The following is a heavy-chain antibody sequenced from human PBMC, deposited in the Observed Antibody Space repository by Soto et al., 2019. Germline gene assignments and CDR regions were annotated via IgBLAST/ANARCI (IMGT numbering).Heavy chain of an antibody. Sequence: SETLSLTCTVSGGSVSSGSYYWSWIRQPPGKGLEWIGYIYYSGSTNYNPSLKSRVTISVDTSKNQFSLKLSSVTAADTAVYYCARASPYDFWSGYRIDSWGQGTLVTVSS. V-gene: IGHV4-61*01. CDR3: ARASPYDFWSGYRIDS. D-gene: IGHD3-3*01. CDR1: GGSVSSGSYY. CDR2: IYYSGST. J-gene: IGHJ4*02.